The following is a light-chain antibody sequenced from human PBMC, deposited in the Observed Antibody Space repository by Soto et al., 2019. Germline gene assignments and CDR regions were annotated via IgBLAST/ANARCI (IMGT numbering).Light chain of an antibody. V-gene: IGKV3-20*01. CDR3: QQYGNSPQT. Sequence: EIVLTQSPGTLSLSPGERATLSCRASQSVGSNYVCWYQQRHGQAPRLLIYGASFRATGIPDRFSGSWSGTDLTLTISKLEAEDFAVYYCQQYGNSPQTFGQGTKGEIK. J-gene: IGKJ1*01. CDR2: GAS. CDR1: QSVGSNY.